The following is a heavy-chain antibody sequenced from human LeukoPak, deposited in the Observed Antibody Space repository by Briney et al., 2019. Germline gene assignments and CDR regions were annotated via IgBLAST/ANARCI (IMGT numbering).Heavy chain of an antibody. CDR2: IIPIFGTA. CDR3: ARDRTRDIVVVPAAYDY. J-gene: IGHJ4*02. CDR1: GGTFSSYA. Sequence: SVKVSCKASGGTFSSYAISWVRQAPGQGLEWMGGIIPIFGTANYAQKFQGRVTITADESTSTAYMELSSLRSEDTAVYYCARDRTRDIVVVPAAYDYWGQGTLVTVSS. D-gene: IGHD2-2*01. V-gene: IGHV1-69*13.